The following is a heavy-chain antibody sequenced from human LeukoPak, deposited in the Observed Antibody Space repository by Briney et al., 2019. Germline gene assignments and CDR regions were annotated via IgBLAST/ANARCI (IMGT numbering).Heavy chain of an antibody. CDR3: ARYSGFQFDY. D-gene: IGHD5-12*01. J-gene: IGHJ4*02. CDR2: IYYSGST. V-gene: IGHV4-39*01. CDR1: GGSISSSGYY. Sequence: SETLSLTCIVSGGSISSSGYYWGWIRQPPGEGLEWIGNIYYSGSTYYNPSLKSRVTISVDTSKNQFSLKLSSVTAADTAVDYCARYSGFQFDYWGQGTLVTVSS.